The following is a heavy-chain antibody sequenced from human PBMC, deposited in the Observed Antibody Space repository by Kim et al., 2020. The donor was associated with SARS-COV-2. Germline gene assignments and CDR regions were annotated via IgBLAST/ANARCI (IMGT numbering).Heavy chain of an antibody. Sequence: SETLSLTCTVYGGSITSSSHYWGWIRQPRGKGLEWIGSIYYGGSSYYNPSLKSRVIISVDTSKNQFSLKLRSVTAADTAVYYCALHYGYLPAFD. D-gene: IGHD5-18*01. CDR3: ALHYGYLPAFD. V-gene: IGHV4-39*01. CDR1: GGSITSSSHY. CDR2: IYYGGSS. J-gene: IGHJ3*01.